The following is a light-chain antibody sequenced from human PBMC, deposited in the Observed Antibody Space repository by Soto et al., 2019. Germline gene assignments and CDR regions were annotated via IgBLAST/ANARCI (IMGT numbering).Light chain of an antibody. V-gene: IGLV2-23*01. CDR2: EAT. J-gene: IGLJ3*02. CDR1: SSDVGTYDL. Sequence: QSALTQPASVSGSPGQSITISCTGSSSDVGTYDLFSWYQHHPGAAPKLMIYEATRLPSGISNRFSGSKSGNTASLTISGLQAADDADYYCCSFSGSNSWVFGGGTKLTVL. CDR3: CSFSGSNSWV.